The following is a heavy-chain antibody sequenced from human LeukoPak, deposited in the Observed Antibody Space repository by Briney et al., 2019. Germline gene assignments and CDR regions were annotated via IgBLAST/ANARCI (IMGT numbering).Heavy chain of an antibody. D-gene: IGHD3-10*01. V-gene: IGHV3-48*03. CDR2: ISGSGSTM. CDR1: GFTFSSHE. CDR3: AKSPKTMVRGIYPAPFDY. Sequence: GGSLRLSCVASGFTFSSHEMNWFRQAPGKGLEWVSYISGSGSTMFYADSVKGRFTISRDNSKNTLYLQMNSLRAGDTAVYYCAKSPKTMVRGIYPAPFDYWGQGTLVTVSS. J-gene: IGHJ4*02.